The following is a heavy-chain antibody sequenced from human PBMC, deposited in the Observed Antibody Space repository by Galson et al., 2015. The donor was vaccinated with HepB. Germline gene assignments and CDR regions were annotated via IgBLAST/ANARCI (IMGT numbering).Heavy chain of an antibody. J-gene: IGHJ4*02. D-gene: IGHD6-19*01. CDR1: GFTFSSYW. V-gene: IGHV3-30-3*01. CDR2: IPYDGSYK. Sequence: SLRLSCAASGFTFSSYWMTWVRQAPGKGLEWVAIIPYDGSYKYYADSVKGRFTISRDNSKNTLYLQMSSLRAEDTAVYYCAREGMAGTLDYWGQGTLITVSS. CDR3: AREGMAGTLDY.